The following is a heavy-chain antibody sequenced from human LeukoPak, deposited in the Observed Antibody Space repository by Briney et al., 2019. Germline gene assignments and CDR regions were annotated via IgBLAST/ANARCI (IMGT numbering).Heavy chain of an antibody. D-gene: IGHD3-10*01. Sequence: ASVKVSCKASGYTFTSYGISWVRQAPGQGLEWMGWISAYNGNTNYAQKLQGRVTMTTDTSTSTAYMELRSLRSDDTAVYHCARAPRLLWFGELPPNFDYWGQGTLVTVSS. J-gene: IGHJ4*02. CDR1: GYTFTSYG. CDR2: ISAYNGNT. V-gene: IGHV1-18*01. CDR3: ARAPRLLWFGELPPNFDY.